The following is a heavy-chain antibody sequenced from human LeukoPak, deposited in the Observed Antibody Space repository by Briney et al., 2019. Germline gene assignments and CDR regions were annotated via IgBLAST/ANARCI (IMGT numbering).Heavy chain of an antibody. Sequence: PGGSLRLSSAASGNYWMHWVRQAPGKGLVWVSHVNSDGSWTSHADSVKGRFTISKDNAKNTVYLQMNNLRTEDTAVYYCVSFYETNWGRGTLVTVSS. CDR3: VSFYETN. D-gene: IGHD2-2*01. J-gene: IGHJ4*02. V-gene: IGHV3-74*01. CDR1: GNYW. CDR2: VNSDGSWT.